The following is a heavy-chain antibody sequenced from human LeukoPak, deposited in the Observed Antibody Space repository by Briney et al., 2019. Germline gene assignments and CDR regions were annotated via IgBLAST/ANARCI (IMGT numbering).Heavy chain of an antibody. CDR2: INHSGST. Sequence: PSETLSLTCAVYGGSFSGYYWSWIRQSPGKGLEWIGEINHSGSTNYNPSLKSRVTISVDTSKNQFSLKLSSVTAADTAVYYCARGPRIVVVPAAKYYFDYWGQGTLVTVSS. CDR1: GGSFSGYY. D-gene: IGHD2-2*01. V-gene: IGHV4-34*01. J-gene: IGHJ4*02. CDR3: ARGPRIVVVPAAKYYFDY.